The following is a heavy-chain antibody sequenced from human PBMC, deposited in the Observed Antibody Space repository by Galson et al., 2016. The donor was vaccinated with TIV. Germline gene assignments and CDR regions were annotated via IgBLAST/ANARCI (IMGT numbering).Heavy chain of an antibody. V-gene: IGHV1-18*04. D-gene: IGHD2-2*01. CDR1: GYSFLSYG. J-gene: IGHJ6*02. Sequence: SVKVSCKASGYSFLSYGMTWVRQAPGRGLEWLGWISAYNGDIKSARKFQGRVTMTTDTSTNTAYMELRSLGSEDTAVYYCATELYCSSISCYYYYGLDVWGHGTTVTVSS. CDR2: ISAYNGDI. CDR3: ATELYCSSISCYYYYGLDV.